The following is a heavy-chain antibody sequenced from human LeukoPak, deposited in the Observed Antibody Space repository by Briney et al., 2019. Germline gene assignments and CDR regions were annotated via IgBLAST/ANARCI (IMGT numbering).Heavy chain of an antibody. CDR3: TTLDGDYAPDY. V-gene: IGHV3-15*04. CDR2: MESKSDGGST. CDR1: GFTFSNAW. J-gene: IGHJ4*02. Sequence: GGSLRLSRAGSGFTFSNAWMRWVRQAPGGGLEWVGRMESKSDGGSTDYAAPVKGRFTISRDDSKNTLFLQINSLKTEDTAVYYCTTLDGDYAPDYWGQGTLVTVSS. D-gene: IGHD4-17*01.